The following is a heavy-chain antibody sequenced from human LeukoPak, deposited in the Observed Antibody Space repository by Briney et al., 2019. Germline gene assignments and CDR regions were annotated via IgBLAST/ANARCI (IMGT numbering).Heavy chain of an antibody. V-gene: IGHV1-2*07. Sequence: ASVKVSCKSSGYTFNHNYLHWVRQAPGQGLEWMGWINPNNPATHSSHKFQGRVTMTSDSSISTVYLEVNRLKPDDTAVYFCARVRDYSNSPFNWFDAWGQGTLVIVSS. CDR1: GYTFNHNY. CDR2: INPNNPAT. D-gene: IGHD6-6*01. J-gene: IGHJ5*02. CDR3: ARVRDYSNSPFNWFDA.